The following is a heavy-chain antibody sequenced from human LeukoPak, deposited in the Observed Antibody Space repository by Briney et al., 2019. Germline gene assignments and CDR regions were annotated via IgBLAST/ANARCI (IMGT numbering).Heavy chain of an antibody. D-gene: IGHD2-15*01. Sequence: SETLSLTCAVYGGSFSGYYWSWIRQPPGKGLEWIGEINHSGSPNYNPSLKSRVTIPVDTSKIQFSLKLSSVTAADTAVYYCARERAVVAPTRYYYYGIDVWGQGTPVTVSS. CDR2: INHSGSP. J-gene: IGHJ6*02. CDR3: ARERAVVAPTRYYYYGIDV. V-gene: IGHV4-34*01. CDR1: GGSFSGYY.